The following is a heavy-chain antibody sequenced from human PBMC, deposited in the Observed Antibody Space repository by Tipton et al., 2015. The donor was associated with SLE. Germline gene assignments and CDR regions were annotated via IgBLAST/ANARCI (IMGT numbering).Heavy chain of an antibody. V-gene: IGHV3-23*01. CDR1: GFTFSSYA. CDR2: ISGSGGST. Sequence: SLRLSCAASGFTFSSYAMSWVRQAPGKGLEWVSTISGSGGSTYYADSVKGRFTISRDNSKNTLYLQMNSLRAEDTAVYYCAKWGDFDFWSGSDPIDYWGQGTLVTVSS. D-gene: IGHD3-3*01. CDR3: AKWGDFDFWSGSDPIDY. J-gene: IGHJ4*02.